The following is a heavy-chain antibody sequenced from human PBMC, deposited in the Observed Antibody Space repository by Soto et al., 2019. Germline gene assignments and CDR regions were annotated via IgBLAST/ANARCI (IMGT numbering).Heavy chain of an antibody. CDR1: GFTFSLYA. D-gene: IGHD2-8*01. Sequence: EVQLLESGGGLVQPGGSLRLSCAASGFTFSLYAMSWVRQAPGKGLEWVSAITGRGGNTYYADSVKGRFTISRDNAKNTLFLQMSSLKAEDTAVYYCARDQHGVYATDYWGQGTLVTVSS. CDR2: ITGRGGNT. CDR3: ARDQHGVYATDY. J-gene: IGHJ4*02. V-gene: IGHV3-23*01.